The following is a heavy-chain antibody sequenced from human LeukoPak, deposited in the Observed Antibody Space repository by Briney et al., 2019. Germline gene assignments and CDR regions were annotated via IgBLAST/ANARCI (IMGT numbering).Heavy chain of an antibody. CDR2: ISSSSSYI. Sequence: GGSLRLSCAASGFTFSSYSMNWVRQAPGKGLEWVSSISSSSSYIYYADSVKGRFTISRDNAKNSLYLQMNSLRAEDTAVYYCAKPPDYGGNLDYWGQGTLVTVSS. J-gene: IGHJ4*02. CDR3: AKPPDYGGNLDY. D-gene: IGHD4-23*01. V-gene: IGHV3-21*01. CDR1: GFTFSSYS.